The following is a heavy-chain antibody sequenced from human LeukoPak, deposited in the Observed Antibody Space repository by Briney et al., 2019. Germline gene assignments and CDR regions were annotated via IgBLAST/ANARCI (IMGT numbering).Heavy chain of an antibody. CDR2: ISSSSSYI. CDR1: GFTFSSYS. Sequence: PGGSLRLSCAASGFTFSSYSMNWGRQAPGKGLEWVSSISSSSSYIYYADSVKGQFTISRDNAKNSLYLQMNSLRAEDTAVYYCASKVKYYDILTGPLSWGQGTLVTVSS. CDR3: ASKVKYYDILTGPLS. D-gene: IGHD3-9*01. V-gene: IGHV3-21*01. J-gene: IGHJ4*02.